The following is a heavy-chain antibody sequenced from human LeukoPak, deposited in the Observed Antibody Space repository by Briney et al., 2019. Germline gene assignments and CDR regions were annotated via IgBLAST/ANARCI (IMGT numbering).Heavy chain of an antibody. CDR3: ARTIRSGGYVDY. CDR1: GFTFSSYS. Sequence: GGSLRLSCAASGFTFSSYSMNWVRQAPGKGLEWVSSISSSSSYIYYADSVKGRFTISRDNAKNSLYLQMNSLRAEDTAVYYCARTIRSGGYVDYWGQGTLVTVSS. J-gene: IGHJ4*02. V-gene: IGHV3-21*01. CDR2: ISSSSSYI. D-gene: IGHD2-15*01.